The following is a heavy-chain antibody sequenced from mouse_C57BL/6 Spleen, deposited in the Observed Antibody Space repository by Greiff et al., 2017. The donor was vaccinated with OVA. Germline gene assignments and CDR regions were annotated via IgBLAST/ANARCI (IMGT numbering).Heavy chain of an antibody. V-gene: IGHV1-26*01. D-gene: IGHD1-1*01. CDR3: ARRYYCDRLAD. CDR2: INPNTGGT. J-gene: IGHJ1*03. Sequence: VQLPQSGPELVKPGASVKISCKASGYTFTDYYMHWVKQSHGKSLEWIGDINPNTGGTSYNQKFKGKATLTAAKSSSTASMELRSLTSEDYAVYYCARRYYCDRLADWGKGTTVTVSS. CDR1: GYTFTDYY.